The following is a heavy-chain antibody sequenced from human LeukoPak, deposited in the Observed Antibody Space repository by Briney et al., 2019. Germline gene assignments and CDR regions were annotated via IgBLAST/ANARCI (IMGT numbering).Heavy chain of an antibody. CDR1: GFTFSSYA. CDR3: TRGGHYYDSSGYPFDY. Sequence: GGSLRLSCAASGFTFSSYAMSWFRQAPGKGLEWVGFIRSKAYGGTTEYAASVKGRFTISRDDSKSIAYLQMNSLKTEDTAVYYCTRGGHYYDSSGYPFDYWGQGTLVTVSS. J-gene: IGHJ4*02. V-gene: IGHV3-49*03. D-gene: IGHD3-22*01. CDR2: IRSKAYGGTT.